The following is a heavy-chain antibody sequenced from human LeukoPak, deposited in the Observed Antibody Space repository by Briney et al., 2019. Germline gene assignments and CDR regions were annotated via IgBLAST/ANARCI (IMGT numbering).Heavy chain of an antibody. CDR2: INAGNGNT. CDR1: GYTFTTYA. Sequence: GASVKVSCKASGYTFTTYAMHWVRQAPGQRLEWMGWINAGNGNTKYSQKLQGRVTITRDTSASTAYMELSSLRSEDTAMYYCARDWHVVGDGDFDYWGQGTLVTVSS. J-gene: IGHJ4*02. D-gene: IGHD3-10*01. CDR3: ARDWHVVGDGDFDY. V-gene: IGHV1-3*01.